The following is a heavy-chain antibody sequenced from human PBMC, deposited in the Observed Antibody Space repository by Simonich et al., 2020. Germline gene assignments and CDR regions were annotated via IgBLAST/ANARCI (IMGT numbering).Heavy chain of an antibody. Sequence: QVQLQESGPGLVKPSATLSLTCTVSGGSISSYYWSWIRQPPGKGLEWIGYIYYSGGTNYNPSLKSRVTISVDTSKNQFSLKLSSVTAADTAVYYCARHDRWLQFYFDYWGQGTLVTVSS. V-gene: IGHV4-59*08. CDR2: IYYSGGT. J-gene: IGHJ4*02. D-gene: IGHD5-12*01. CDR1: GGSISSYY. CDR3: ARHDRWLQFYFDY.